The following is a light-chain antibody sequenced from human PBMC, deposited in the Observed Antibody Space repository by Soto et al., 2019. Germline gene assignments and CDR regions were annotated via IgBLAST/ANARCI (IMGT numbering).Light chain of an antibody. J-gene: IGKJ4*01. CDR3: QQRYNWPPLT. CDR2: DAS. V-gene: IGKV3-11*01. Sequence: DIVLTQSPATLSLSPGERATLSCRASQSVSTYLAWYQLRPGQAPRLLIYDASNRATGIPARFSGSGSGTDFTLTISSLEPEDFAVYYCQQRYNWPPLTFGGGTRVEIK. CDR1: QSVSTY.